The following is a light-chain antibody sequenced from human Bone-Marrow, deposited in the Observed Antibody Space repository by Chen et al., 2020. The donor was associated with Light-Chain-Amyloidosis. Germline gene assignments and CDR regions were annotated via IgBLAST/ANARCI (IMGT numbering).Light chain of an antibody. CDR1: KLSSKY. CDR3: QVWDSSIVV. CDR2: QTT. Sequence: SYELTQSTSVSVSPGRTASITCSGDKLSSKYVFWYQQKPGQAPVMVIYQTTKRPSGIPERFSGSNSGNAATLTISGTQAMDEGDYYCQVWDSSIVVFGGGTKLTVL. J-gene: IGLJ3*02. V-gene: IGLV3-1*01.